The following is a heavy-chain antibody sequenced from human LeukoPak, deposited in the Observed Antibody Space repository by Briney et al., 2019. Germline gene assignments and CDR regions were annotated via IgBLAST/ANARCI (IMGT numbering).Heavy chain of an antibody. Sequence: GSLRLSCAASGFTFSSYEMNWVRQAPGKGLEWIGEINHSGSTNYNPSLKSRVTISVDTSKNQFSLKLSSVTAADTAVYYCARGQGGSSWNRYWGQGTLVTVSS. D-gene: IGHD6-13*01. CDR3: ARGQGGSSWNRY. CDR1: GFTFSSYE. J-gene: IGHJ4*02. V-gene: IGHV4-34*01. CDR2: INHSGST.